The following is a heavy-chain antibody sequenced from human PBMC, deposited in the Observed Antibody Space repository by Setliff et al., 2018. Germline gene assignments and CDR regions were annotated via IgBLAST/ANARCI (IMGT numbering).Heavy chain of an antibody. CDR3: AREQWLDPPGYYYMDV. J-gene: IGHJ6*03. D-gene: IGHD6-19*01. CDR1: GGSFSGYY. Sequence: SETLSLTCAVYGGSFSGYYWSWIRQPPGKGLEWIGEINHSGSTNYNPSLKSRVTISVDTSKNQFSLKLSSVTAADTAVYYCAREQWLDPPGYYYMDVWAKGATVTVSS. V-gene: IGHV4-34*01. CDR2: INHSGST.